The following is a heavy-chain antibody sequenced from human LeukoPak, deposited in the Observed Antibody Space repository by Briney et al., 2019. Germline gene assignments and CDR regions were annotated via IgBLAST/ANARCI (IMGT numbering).Heavy chain of an antibody. CDR2: IYYSGST. Sequence: PSETLSLTCTVSGGSISSYYWSWIRQPPGRGLEWLGYIYYSGSTSYNPSLKSRVTISVYTSKNQFSLKLSSVAAADTDVYYCARHLRSNWFDPWGQGTLVTVSS. J-gene: IGHJ5*02. V-gene: IGHV4-59*08. CDR1: GGSISSYY. CDR3: ARHLRSNWFDP.